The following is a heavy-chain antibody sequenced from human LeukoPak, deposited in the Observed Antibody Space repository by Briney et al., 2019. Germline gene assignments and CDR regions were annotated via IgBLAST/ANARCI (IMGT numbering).Heavy chain of an antibody. J-gene: IGHJ6*03. CDR3: ARDPYSGGYGDYYYYYMDL. CDR1: GFTFSSYN. Sequence: GGSLRLSCAASGFTFSSYNMNWVRQAPGKGLEWVSSITSSSTYIYYADSVKGRFTISRDNAKNSLYLQMNSLRAEDTAVYYCARDPYSGGYGDYYYYYMDLWGQGTTVTISS. CDR2: ITSSSTYI. D-gene: IGHD1-26*01. V-gene: IGHV3-21*01.